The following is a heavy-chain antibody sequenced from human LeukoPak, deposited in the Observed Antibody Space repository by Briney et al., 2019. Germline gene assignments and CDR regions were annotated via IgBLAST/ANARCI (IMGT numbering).Heavy chain of an antibody. Sequence: ASVKVSCKASGYTFTGYYMHWVRQAPGQGLEWMGWINPNSGGTNYAQKFQGWVTMTRDTSISSAYMELGRLRSDDTAVYYCAREYCTNGVCYTRLDYWGQGTLVTVSS. V-gene: IGHV1-2*04. J-gene: IGHJ4*02. D-gene: IGHD2-8*01. CDR3: AREYCTNGVCYTRLDY. CDR1: GYTFTGYY. CDR2: INPNSGGT.